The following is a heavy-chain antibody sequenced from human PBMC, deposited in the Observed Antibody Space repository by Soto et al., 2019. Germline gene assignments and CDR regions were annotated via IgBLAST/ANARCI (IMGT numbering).Heavy chain of an antibody. CDR3: AKDPPDY. J-gene: IGHJ4*02. Sequence: GGSLRLSCAASGFTFRSYGMHWVRQAPGKGLEWVAVMWYDGSNKYYADSVKGRFTISRDNSKNTLYLQMNSLTAEDTAVYYCAKDPPDYWGQGTLVTVSS. CDR2: MWYDGSNK. V-gene: IGHV3-33*06. CDR1: GFTFRSYG.